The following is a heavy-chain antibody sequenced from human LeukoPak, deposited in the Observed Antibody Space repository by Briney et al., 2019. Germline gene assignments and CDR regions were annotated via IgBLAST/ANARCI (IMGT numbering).Heavy chain of an antibody. CDR1: GGSFSGYY. J-gene: IGHJ4*02. V-gene: IGHV4-34*01. D-gene: IGHD4-17*01. CDR3: ARGGYGDYLFDY. CDR2: INHSGST. Sequence: SETLSLTCAVYGGSFSGYYWSWIRQPPGKGLEWIGEINHSGSTNYNPSLKSRVTISVDTSKNQFSLKLSSVTAADTAVYYCARGGYGDYLFDYWGQGTLVIVSS.